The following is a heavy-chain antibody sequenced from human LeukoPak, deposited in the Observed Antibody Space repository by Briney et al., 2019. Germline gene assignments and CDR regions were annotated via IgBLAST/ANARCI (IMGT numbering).Heavy chain of an antibody. Sequence: GGSLRLSRAASGFTFSSSWMRWVRQAPGKGLEWVANIKQDGSEKYYVDSVKGRFTISRDNAKNSLYLQMNSLRAEDTAVYYCARVSRNYYGMDVWGQGTTVTVSS. D-gene: IGHD2-2*01. J-gene: IGHJ6*02. CDR3: ARVSRNYYGMDV. V-gene: IGHV3-7*04. CDR2: IKQDGSEK. CDR1: GFTFSSSW.